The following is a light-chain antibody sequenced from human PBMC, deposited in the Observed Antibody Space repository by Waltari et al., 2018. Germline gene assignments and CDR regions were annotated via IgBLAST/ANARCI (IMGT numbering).Light chain of an antibody. Sequence: QSVLTQPPSTSGTPGQRVTIPCSGSSSHIGSNYVYWYQHLPGTAPKLLIYTNDQRPSGVPDRFSGSKSGTSASLAISGLQSDDESDYFCAAWDDTLSAVVFGGGTKLTVL. CDR1: SSHIGSNY. J-gene: IGLJ2*01. CDR3: AAWDDTLSAVV. V-gene: IGLV1-47*02. CDR2: TND.